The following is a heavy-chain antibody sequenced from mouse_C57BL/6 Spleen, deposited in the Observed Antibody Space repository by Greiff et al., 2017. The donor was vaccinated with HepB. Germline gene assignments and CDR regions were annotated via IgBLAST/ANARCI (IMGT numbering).Heavy chain of an antibody. CDR2: IDPSDSYT. D-gene: IGHD4-1*01. Sequence: QVQLQQPGAELVKPGASVKLSCKASGYTFTSYWMQWVKQRPGQGLEWIGEIDPSDSYTNYNQKFKGKATLTVDTSSSTAYMQLSSLTSEDSAVYYGARNWAFAYWGQGTLGTVSA. CDR1: GYTFTSYW. J-gene: IGHJ3*01. CDR3: ARNWAFAY. V-gene: IGHV1-50*01.